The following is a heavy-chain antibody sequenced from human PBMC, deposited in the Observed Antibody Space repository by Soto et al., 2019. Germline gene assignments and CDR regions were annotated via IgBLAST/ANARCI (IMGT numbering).Heavy chain of an antibody. Sequence: QVQLQESGRGLVEPSQTLSLTCTVSSGSISGESYYWSWIRQYSGRGLEWIGYIHYSGSTYYNPSLKSRVIISVDTSQTQFFLNLSSVTAADTSVYYCARAWTATAGWANWFDRWVQGTLATVSS. CDR1: SGSISGESYY. CDR2: IHYSGST. J-gene: IGHJ5*02. V-gene: IGHV4-31*03. D-gene: IGHD6-13*01. CDR3: ARAWTATAGWANWFDR.